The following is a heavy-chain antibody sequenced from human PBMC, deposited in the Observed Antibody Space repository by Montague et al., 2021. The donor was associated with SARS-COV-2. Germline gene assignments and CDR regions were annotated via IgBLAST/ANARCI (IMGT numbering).Heavy chain of an antibody. D-gene: IGHD3-3*01. V-gene: IGHV4-34*01. CDR1: GGSFSDDH. J-gene: IGHJ6*02. Sequence: SETLSLTCAVSGGSFSDDHWSWIRQPPGKGLEWIGEVSHSGRTSYNPSLESRVSISLDTSKMQFFLNLDSLTAADTAVSYCAGGQRARACRGGGRVSYYFLDVWGQGTTVTVSS. CDR2: VSHSGRT. CDR3: AGGQRARACRGGGRVSYYFLDV.